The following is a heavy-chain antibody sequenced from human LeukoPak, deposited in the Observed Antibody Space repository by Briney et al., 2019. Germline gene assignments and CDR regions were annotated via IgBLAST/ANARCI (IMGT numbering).Heavy chain of an antibody. V-gene: IGHV4-61*02. CDR2: IYTGGST. Sequence: SQTLSLTCTVSGGSISSGSYYWSWIRQPAGKGLEWIGRIYTGGSTNYNPSLKSRVTISVDTSKNRFSLKLSSVTAADTAVYYCARVLANYYDRSGYFSGWFDPWGQGTLVTVSS. CDR3: ARVLANYYDRSGYFSGWFDP. D-gene: IGHD3-22*01. CDR1: GGSISSGSYY. J-gene: IGHJ5*02.